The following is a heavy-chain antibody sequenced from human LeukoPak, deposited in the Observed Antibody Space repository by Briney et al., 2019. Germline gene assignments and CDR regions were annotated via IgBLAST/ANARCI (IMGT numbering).Heavy chain of an antibody. CDR3: ARMNTAARNWFDT. J-gene: IGHJ5*02. CDR2: IDWDDDK. D-gene: IGHD6-6*01. CDR1: VFSLSTVGMG. V-gene: IGHV2-70*11. Sequence: SGPALVKPTQTLTLTCSFSVFSLSTVGMGVNWIREPPGNALEGLGRIDWDDDKYYSTSLKTRLTVSKDTTKNQVVLTMTNTDPVDTATYFCARMNTAARNWFDTWGQGTLVTVSS.